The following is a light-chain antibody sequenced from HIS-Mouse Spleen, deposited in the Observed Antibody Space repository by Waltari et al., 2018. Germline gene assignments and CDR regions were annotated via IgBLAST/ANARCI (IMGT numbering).Light chain of an antibody. Sequence: SYELTQPPSVSVSPGQTARTTCSGDAFPKKYAYWYQQKSGQAPVLVIYEDSKRPSVIPERFSGSSSGTMATLTISGAQVEDEADYYCYSTDSSGNHRVFGGGTKLTVL. V-gene: IGLV3-10*01. CDR1: AFPKKY. CDR3: YSTDSSGNHRV. CDR2: EDS. J-gene: IGLJ2*01.